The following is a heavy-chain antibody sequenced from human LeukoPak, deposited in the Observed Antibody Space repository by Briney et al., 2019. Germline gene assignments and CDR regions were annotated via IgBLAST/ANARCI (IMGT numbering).Heavy chain of an antibody. CDR3: ARGSSSQYWAALPDAFDI. D-gene: IGHD6-13*01. J-gene: IGHJ3*02. Sequence: SETLSLTCTVSGGSISSYYWSWIRQPPGKGLEWIGYIYYSGSTNYNPSLKSRVTISVDTSKNQFPLKLSSVTAADTAVYYCARGSSSQYWAALPDAFDIWGQGTMVTVSS. V-gene: IGHV4-59*01. CDR2: IYYSGST. CDR1: GGSISSYY.